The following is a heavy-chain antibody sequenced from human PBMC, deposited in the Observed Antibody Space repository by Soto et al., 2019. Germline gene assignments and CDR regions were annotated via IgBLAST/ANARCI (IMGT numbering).Heavy chain of an antibody. V-gene: IGHV3-30-3*01. CDR3: ARPIVVVSDATQSILIGITGYYGMDV. J-gene: IGHJ6*02. CDR1: GFTFSSYA. D-gene: IGHD2-2*01. CDR2: ISYDGSNK. Sequence: QVQLVESGGGVVQPGRSLRLSCAASGFTFSSYAMHWVRQAPGKGLEWVAVISYDGSNKYYADSVKGRFTVSRASSKNTLYLQMNSLRPEDTAVYYCARPIVVVSDATQSILIGITGYYGMDVWGRGTTVTVSS.